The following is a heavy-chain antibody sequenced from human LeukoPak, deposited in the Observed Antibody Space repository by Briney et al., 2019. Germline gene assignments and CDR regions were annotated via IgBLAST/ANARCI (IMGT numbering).Heavy chain of an antibody. CDR2: INPSGGST. J-gene: IGHJ3*02. V-gene: IGHV1-46*01. CDR1: GYTFTSYY. CDR3: ARDRRFTAPWTFDI. D-gene: IGHD3-3*01. Sequence: ASVKVSCKASGYTFTSYYMHWVRQAPGRGLEWMGIINPSGGSTSYAQKFQGRVTMTRDTSINTAYMELSRLRSDDTAVYYCARDRRFTAPWTFDIWGQGTMVTVSS.